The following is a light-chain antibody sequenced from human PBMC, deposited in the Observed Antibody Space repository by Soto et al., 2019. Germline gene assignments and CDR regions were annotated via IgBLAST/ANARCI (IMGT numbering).Light chain of an antibody. J-gene: IGKJ4*01. V-gene: IGKV1-5*01. CDR1: QSISSW. CDR3: QQYNSSFLA. CDR2: DAS. Sequence: DIPMTQSPSTLSASVGDRVTITCRASQSISSWLAWYQQKPGKAPKLLIYDASSLESGVPSRFSGSGSGTEFTLTISSLQPDDFATYYCQQYNSSFLAFGGGTKVEIK.